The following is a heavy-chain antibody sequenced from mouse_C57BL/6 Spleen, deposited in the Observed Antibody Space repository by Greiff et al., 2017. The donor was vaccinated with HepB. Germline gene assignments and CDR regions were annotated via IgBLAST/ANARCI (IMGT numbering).Heavy chain of an antibody. Sequence: EVKLVESGGGLVKPGGSLKLSCAASGFTFSDYGMHWVRQAPEKGLEWVAYISSGSSTIYYADTVKGRFTISRDNAKNTLFLQMTSLRSEYTAMYYCARSGGNYDYDSAWFAYWGQGTLVTVSA. CDR3: ARSGGNYDYDSAWFAY. V-gene: IGHV5-17*01. J-gene: IGHJ3*01. CDR1: GFTFSDYG. D-gene: IGHD2-4*01. CDR2: ISSGSSTI.